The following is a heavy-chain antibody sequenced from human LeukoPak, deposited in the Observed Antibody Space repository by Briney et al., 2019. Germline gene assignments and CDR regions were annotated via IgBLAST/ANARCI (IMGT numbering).Heavy chain of an antibody. CDR3: ARSTGPIDY. V-gene: IGHV6-1*01. CDR2: TYYRSKWYT. Sequence: SQTLSLTCAISGDSVSINNVAWNWIRQSPSRGLEWLGRTYYRSKWYTYYAASVKSRIAINRDTSKNQFSLQLNSVTPEDTAVYYCARSTGPIDYWGQGTLVTVSP. D-gene: IGHD1-1*01. J-gene: IGHJ4*02. CDR1: GDSVSINNVA.